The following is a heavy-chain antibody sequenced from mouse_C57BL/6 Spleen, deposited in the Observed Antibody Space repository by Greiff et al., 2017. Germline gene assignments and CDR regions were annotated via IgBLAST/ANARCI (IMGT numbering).Heavy chain of an antibody. CDR2: IRSKSNNYAT. Sequence: DVKLQESGGGLVQPKGSLKLSCAASGFSFNTYAMNWVRQAPGKGLEWVARIRSKSNNYATYYADSVKDRFTISRDDSESMIYLQMNNLKTEDTAMYYCVRQEDDGYYYAMDYWGQGTSVTVSS. CDR1: GFSFNTYA. CDR3: VRQEDDGYYYAMDY. V-gene: IGHV10-1*01. J-gene: IGHJ4*01. D-gene: IGHD2-3*01.